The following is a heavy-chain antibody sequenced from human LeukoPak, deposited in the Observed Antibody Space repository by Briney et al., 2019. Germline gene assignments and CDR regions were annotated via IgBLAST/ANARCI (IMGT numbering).Heavy chain of an antibody. CDR2: IYGGGST. Sequence: SGGSLRLSCAASGFTVSSNYMSWVRQAPGKGLEWVSVIYGGGSTYYADSVKGRFTISRDNSKNTLYLQMNSLKASDTAMYYCARFSHSDSWCFDYWGQGTLVTVSS. CDR3: ARFSHSDSWCFDY. D-gene: IGHD6-13*01. J-gene: IGHJ4*02. V-gene: IGHV3-53*01. CDR1: GFTVSSNY.